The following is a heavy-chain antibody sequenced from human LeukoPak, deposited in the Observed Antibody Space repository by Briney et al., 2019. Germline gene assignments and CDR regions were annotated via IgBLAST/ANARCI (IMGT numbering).Heavy chain of an antibody. V-gene: IGHV4-59*08. J-gene: IGHJ5*02. CDR2: IYHSGST. D-gene: IGHD1-26*01. CDR1: GASVTTYY. CDR3: ARHPAGGNNWFDP. Sequence: SETLSLTCTVSGASVTTYYWSWIRQPPGKGLEWIGYIYHSGSTNYNPSLKSRVTISVDPSKNQLSLKLTSATAADTAVYYCARHPAGGNNWFDPWGQGTLVTVSS.